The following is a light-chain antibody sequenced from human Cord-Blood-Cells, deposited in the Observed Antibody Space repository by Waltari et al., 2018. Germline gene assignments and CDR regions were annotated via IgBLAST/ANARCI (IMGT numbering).Light chain of an antibody. Sequence: DIQMTQSPSSLPESVGDRVTITCRASQSISSYLNWYQQKPGKAPKLLIYAASSLQSGVPARFSGSGSGTDFTLTISRLQPEDFATYYCQQSYSTPRTFGQGTKVEIK. CDR3: QQSYSTPRT. CDR1: QSISSY. V-gene: IGKV1-39*01. CDR2: AAS. J-gene: IGKJ1*01.